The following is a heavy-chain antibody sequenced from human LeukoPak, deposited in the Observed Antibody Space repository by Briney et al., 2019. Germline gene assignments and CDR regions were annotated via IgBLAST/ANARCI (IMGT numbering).Heavy chain of an antibody. CDR1: GYSISSGYY. D-gene: IGHD3-16*02. CDR2: IYHSWST. CDR3: ARGVMITFGGVIVHSHAFDI. Sequence: PSETLSLTCAVSGYSISSGYYWGWSRPPPGKGLEWIGSIYHSWSTYYNPSLKSRVTISVDTSKNQFSLKLSSVTAADTAVYYCARGVMITFGGVIVHSHAFDIWGQGTMVTVSS. V-gene: IGHV4-38-2*01. J-gene: IGHJ3*02.